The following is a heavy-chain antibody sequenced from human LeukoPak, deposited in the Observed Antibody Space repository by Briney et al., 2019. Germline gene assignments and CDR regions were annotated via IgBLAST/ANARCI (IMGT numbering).Heavy chain of an antibody. CDR1: GFTFSSYA. Sequence: GGSLRLSCAASGFTFSSYAMHWVRQAPGKGLEWVAVISYDGSNKYYADSVKGRFTISRDNSKNTLYLQMNSLRAEDTAVYYCARGYYYDSSGYYYRTFDYWGQGTLVTVSS. CDR2: ISYDGSNK. V-gene: IGHV3-30*01. CDR3: ARGYYYDSSGYYYRTFDY. J-gene: IGHJ4*02. D-gene: IGHD3-22*01.